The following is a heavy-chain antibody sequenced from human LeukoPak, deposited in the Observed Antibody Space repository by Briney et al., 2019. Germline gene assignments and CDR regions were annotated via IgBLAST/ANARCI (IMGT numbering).Heavy chain of an antibody. CDR3: VARNGYHCAFDY. J-gene: IGHJ4*02. Sequence: GGSLRLSCAVSGITLSNYGMSWVRQTPGKGLEWVSGISGNGANKDSADSVEGRFTISRDNSKDTLYLEMTNLRAEDAAVYYCVARNGYHCAFDYWGQGTQVVVSS. D-gene: IGHD2-2*03. CDR1: GITLSNYG. V-gene: IGHV3-23*01. CDR2: ISGNGANK.